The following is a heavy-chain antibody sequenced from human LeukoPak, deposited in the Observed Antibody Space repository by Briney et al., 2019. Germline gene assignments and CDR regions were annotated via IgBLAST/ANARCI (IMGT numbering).Heavy chain of an antibody. CDR1: GFTFSSYA. Sequence: GGSLRLSCAASGFTFSSYAMSWVRQAPGKGLEWVSAISGSGGSTYYADSVKGRFTISRDNSKNTLYPQMNSLRAEDTAVYYCAKDGRMVYAMSWFDPWGQGTLVTVSS. V-gene: IGHV3-23*01. J-gene: IGHJ5*02. D-gene: IGHD2-8*01. CDR3: AKDGRMVYAMSWFDP. CDR2: ISGSGGST.